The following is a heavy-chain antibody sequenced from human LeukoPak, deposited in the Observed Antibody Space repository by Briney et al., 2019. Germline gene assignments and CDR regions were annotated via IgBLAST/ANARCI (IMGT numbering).Heavy chain of an antibody. V-gene: IGHV4-39*01. J-gene: IGHJ4*02. Sequence: SETLSLTCTVSGGSISSSSYYWGWIRQPPGKGLEWIGSMSYIGITYYNPSLKSRVIISEDTSKNQFSLKLTSVTAVDTAVYYCARHGALAAAGTTPDYWGQGTLVSVSS. CDR3: ARHGALAAAGTTPDY. CDR2: MSYIGIT. CDR1: GGSISSSSYY. D-gene: IGHD6-13*01.